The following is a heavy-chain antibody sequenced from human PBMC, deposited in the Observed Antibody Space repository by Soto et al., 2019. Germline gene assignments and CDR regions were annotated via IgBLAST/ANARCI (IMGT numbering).Heavy chain of an antibody. D-gene: IGHD1-26*01. CDR1: GFTFDDYA. J-gene: IGHJ3*02. Sequence: EVQLVESGGGLVQPGRSLRLSCAASGFTFDDYAMHWVRQAPGKGLEWVSGISWNSGSIGYADSVKGRFTISRDNAKNSLYLQMNSLRAEDTALYYCAKDRLSGGPDAFDIWGQGTMVTVSS. CDR3: AKDRLSGGPDAFDI. V-gene: IGHV3-9*01. CDR2: ISWNSGSI.